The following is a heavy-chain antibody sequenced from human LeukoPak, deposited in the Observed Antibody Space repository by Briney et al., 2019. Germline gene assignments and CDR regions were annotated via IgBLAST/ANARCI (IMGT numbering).Heavy chain of an antibody. J-gene: IGHJ4*02. CDR2: VYTGGST. CDR1: GFSVSTNY. V-gene: IGHV3-53*01. CDR3: ATSPASSCLDY. D-gene: IGHD6-13*01. Sequence: GGSLRLSCAASGFSVSTNYMSWVRQGPGKGLEWISVVYTGGSTYYADSVKGRFTISRDNSKNTLYLQMNSLRAEDTAVYYCATSPASSCLDYWGQGTLVTVSS.